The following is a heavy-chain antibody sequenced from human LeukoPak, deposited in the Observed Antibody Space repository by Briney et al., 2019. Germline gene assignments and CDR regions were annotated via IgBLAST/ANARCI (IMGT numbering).Heavy chain of an antibody. CDR2: IYSGGST. D-gene: IGHD4-17*01. CDR3: AKEDSTVTTSYYYGLDV. CDR1: GFTVSSNY. V-gene: IGHV3-53*01. Sequence: GGSLRLSCAASGFTVSSNYMSWVRQAPGKGLEWVSVIYSGGSTYYADSVKGRFTISRDNSKNTLYLQMSSLRAEDTALYYCAKEDSTVTTSYYYGLDVWGQGTTVTVSS. J-gene: IGHJ6*02.